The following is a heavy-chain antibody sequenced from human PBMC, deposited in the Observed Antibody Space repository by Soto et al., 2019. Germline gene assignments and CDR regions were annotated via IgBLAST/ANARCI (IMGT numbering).Heavy chain of an antibody. CDR3: SRGTKRGNFLVSYFDF. J-gene: IGHJ4*02. V-gene: IGHV1-3*01. CDR1: RYAYASYS. CDR2: INAGNANT. Sequence: CEARRYAYASYSLYWARHSHGQRLEWMGWINAGNANTKYSQKFQDRVTITRDTSASTTYMDLSSLRSEDTAVYYCSRGTKRGNFLVSYFDFSGQGPQVTVSS. D-gene: IGHD1-26*01.